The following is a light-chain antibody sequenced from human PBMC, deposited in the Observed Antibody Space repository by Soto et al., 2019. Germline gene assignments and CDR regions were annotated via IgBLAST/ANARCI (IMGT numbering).Light chain of an antibody. CDR2: EVR. J-gene: IGLJ2*01. CDR3: SSYTSKSSLI. Sequence: QSALTQPASVSGSPGQSITISCAGTMRDVGAYNLVSWYQQHPGRAPQLIIYEVRNRPSGISFRFSGSESGNTASLTISGPQAEDEADYYCSSYTSKSSLIFGGGTKLTVL. CDR1: MRDVGAYNL. V-gene: IGLV2-14*01.